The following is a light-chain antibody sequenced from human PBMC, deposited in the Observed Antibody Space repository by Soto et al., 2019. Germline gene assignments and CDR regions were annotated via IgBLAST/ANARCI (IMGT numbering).Light chain of an antibody. V-gene: IGKV4-1*01. CDR2: LAS. J-gene: IGKJ4*01. CDR1: RSVLYKSNNKNH. Sequence: DIVMTQSPDSLAVSLGERATMNCKCSRSVLYKSNNKNHLAWYQQKPGQPPQLIIYLASTRESGVPERFSGSGSGTEFTLTISSLEAEDVAFYWCQQYFDVPFTFGGGTKVEI. CDR3: QQYFDVPFT.